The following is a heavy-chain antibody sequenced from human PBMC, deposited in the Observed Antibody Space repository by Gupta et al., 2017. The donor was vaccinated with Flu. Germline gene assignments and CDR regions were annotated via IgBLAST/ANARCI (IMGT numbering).Heavy chain of an antibody. Sequence: QVQLVQSGAEVKKPGASVKVSCKASGYTFTSYDLNWVRQATGQGLEWRGGMNPNSGNTGYAQKFQGRVTMTRNTSISTAYMELSSLRSEDTAVYYCASPLSSSFSRGRGYGMDVWGQGTTVTVSS. CDR3: ASPLSSSFSRGRGYGMDV. J-gene: IGHJ6*02. D-gene: IGHD6-13*01. V-gene: IGHV1-8*01. CDR1: GYTFTSYD. CDR2: MNPNSGNT.